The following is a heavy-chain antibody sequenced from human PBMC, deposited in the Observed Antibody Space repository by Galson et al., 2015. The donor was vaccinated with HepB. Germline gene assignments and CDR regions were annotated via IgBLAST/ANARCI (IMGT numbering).Heavy chain of an antibody. CDR2: ISSSSSTI. CDR3: ARGDYDFWGGYGLYGMDV. J-gene: IGHJ6*02. CDR1: GFTFSSYS. V-gene: IGHV3-48*02. Sequence: SLRLSCAASGFTFSSYSMNWVRQAPGKGLEWVSYISSSSSTIYYADSVKGRFTISRDNAKNSLYLQMNSLRDEDTAVYYCARGDYDFWGGYGLYGMDVWGQGTTVTVSS. D-gene: IGHD3-3*01.